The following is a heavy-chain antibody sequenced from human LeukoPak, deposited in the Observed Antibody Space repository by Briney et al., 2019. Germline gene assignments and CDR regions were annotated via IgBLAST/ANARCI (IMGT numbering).Heavy chain of an antibody. CDR1: GFTFSSYG. J-gene: IGHJ5*02. D-gene: IGHD3-3*01. CDR2: IRYDGSNK. Sequence: GGSLRLSCAASGFTFSSYGMHWVRQAPGKGLEWVAFIRYDGSNKYYADSVKGRFTISRDNSKNTLYLQMNSLRAEDTAVYYCAKVRLRDNWFDPWGQGTLVTVSS. CDR3: AKVRLRDNWFDP. V-gene: IGHV3-30*02.